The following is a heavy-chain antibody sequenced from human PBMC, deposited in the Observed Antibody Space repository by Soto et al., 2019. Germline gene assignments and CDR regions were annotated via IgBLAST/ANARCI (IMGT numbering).Heavy chain of an antibody. J-gene: IGHJ4*02. D-gene: IGHD3-3*01. Sequence: QITLNESGATVVRPTETLTLTGRFSGFSLTTSGVGVGWIRQSPGKAPEWLALISWVNDKRDSASLKSRLTITKDSSTTEVVLTVSDLDPKDTATYYCADRVLRTVFGLVTTTAIYFDFWGQGTPVAVSS. CDR2: ISWVNDK. V-gene: IGHV2-5*02. CDR3: ADRVLRTVFGLVTTTAIYFDF. CDR1: GFSLTTSGVG.